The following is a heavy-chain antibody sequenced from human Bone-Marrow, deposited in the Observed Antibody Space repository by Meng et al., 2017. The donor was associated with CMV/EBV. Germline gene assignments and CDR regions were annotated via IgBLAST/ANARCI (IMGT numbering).Heavy chain of an antibody. Sequence: GESLKISCAASGFTFSSYWMHWVRQAPGKGLVWVSRINSDGSSTSYADSVKGRFTISRDNAKNTLYLQMNSLRAEDTAVYYCAREFEGCSGGSCYSLFDYWGQGTLVTFSS. CDR3: AREFEGCSGGSCYSLFDY. J-gene: IGHJ4*02. CDR2: INSDGSST. CDR1: GFTFSSYW. D-gene: IGHD2-15*01. V-gene: IGHV3-74*01.